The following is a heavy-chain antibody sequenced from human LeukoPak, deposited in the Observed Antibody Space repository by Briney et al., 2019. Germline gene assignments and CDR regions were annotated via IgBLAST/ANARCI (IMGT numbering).Heavy chain of an antibody. CDR3: AKLNKRWYEMQYNWFDP. CDR1: GFTFSDYT. CDR2: ITANGGSK. Sequence: GGSLRLSCAAPGFTFSDYTMHWVRLAPGKRLEYVSAITANGGSKYHADSVRARFTVSRDNSKNTLYLQMGSLRAEDTAVYYCAKLNKRWYEMQYNWFDPWGQGTLVTVSS. J-gene: IGHJ5*02. V-gene: IGHV3-64*02. D-gene: IGHD6-13*01.